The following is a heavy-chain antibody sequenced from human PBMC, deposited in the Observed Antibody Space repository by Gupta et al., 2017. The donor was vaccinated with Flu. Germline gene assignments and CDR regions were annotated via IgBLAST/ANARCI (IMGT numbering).Heavy chain of an antibody. V-gene: IGHV3-74*01. CDR3: ARENKWGAQNTLDY. J-gene: IGHJ4*02. CDR2: INSDGSST. D-gene: IGHD7-27*01. Sequence: QAPGKGLVWFSRINSDGSSTSYADSVKGRFTISRDNAKNTLYPQMNSLRAEDTAVYYCARENKWGAQNTLDYWGQGTLVTVSS.